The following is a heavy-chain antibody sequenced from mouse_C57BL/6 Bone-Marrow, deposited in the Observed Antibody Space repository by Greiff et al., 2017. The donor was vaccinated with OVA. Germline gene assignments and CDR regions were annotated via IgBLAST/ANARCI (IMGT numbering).Heavy chain of an antibody. D-gene: IGHD3-2*02. V-gene: IGHV6-6*01. CDR2: IRNKANNHAT. CDR3: TRQLRLKRHFDY. Sequence: VQLKESGGGLVQPGGSMKLSCAASGFTFSDAWMDWVRQSPEKGLEWVAEIRNKANNHATYYAESVKGRFTISRDDSKSSVYLQMNSSRAEDTGIYYCTRQLRLKRHFDYWGQDTTLTVSS. J-gene: IGHJ2*01. CDR1: GFTFSDAW.